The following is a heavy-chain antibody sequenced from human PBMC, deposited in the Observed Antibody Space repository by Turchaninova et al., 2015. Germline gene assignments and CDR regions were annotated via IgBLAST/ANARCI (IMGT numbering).Heavy chain of an antibody. CDR2: ISGDT. V-gene: IGHV1-2*06. Sequence: QVQLVQSGAEVTKPGAPVKVSCKASGYTFSGYYLNWVRQAPGQGLEWMGRISGDTNYAQKFQGRVTMTRDTSISTGYMELSRLTSDDTAVYYCARSLTGWYNFDYWGQGTLVTVSS. CDR3: ARSLTGWYNFDY. D-gene: IGHD6-19*01. CDR1: GYTFSGYY. J-gene: IGHJ4*02.